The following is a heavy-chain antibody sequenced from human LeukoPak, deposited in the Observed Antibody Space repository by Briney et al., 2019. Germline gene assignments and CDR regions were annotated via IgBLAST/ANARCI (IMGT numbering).Heavy chain of an antibody. V-gene: IGHV4-4*02. Sequence: SETLSLTCAVSGGSISSSNWWSWVRQPPGKGLEWIGEIYHSGSTNYNPSLKSRVTISVDKSKNQFSLKLSSVTAADTAVYYCARFLSGYNDSSGYSTPGWGQGTLVTVSS. CDR2: IYHSGST. J-gene: IGHJ4*02. CDR3: ARFLSGYNDSSGYSTPG. D-gene: IGHD3-22*01. CDR1: GGSISSSNW.